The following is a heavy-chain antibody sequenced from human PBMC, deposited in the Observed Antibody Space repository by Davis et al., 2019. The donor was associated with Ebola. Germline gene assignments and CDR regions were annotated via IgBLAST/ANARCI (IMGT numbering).Heavy chain of an antibody. CDR1: GFTFSDYG. CDR3: ARGTQSNYGIDV. V-gene: IGHV3-9*01. J-gene: IGHJ6*02. Sequence: PGGSLRLSCAASGFTFSDYGMHWVRQGPGKGLEWVSRISWNSGSIGYADSVKGRFTISRDSAKNSLYLQLNSLRLEDTALYYCARGTQSNYGIDVWGQGTTVIVSS. CDR2: ISWNSGSI.